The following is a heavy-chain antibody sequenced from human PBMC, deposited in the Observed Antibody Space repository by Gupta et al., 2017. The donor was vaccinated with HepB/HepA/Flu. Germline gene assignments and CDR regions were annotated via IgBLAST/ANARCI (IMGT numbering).Heavy chain of an antibody. CDR2: MSGSGRRT. D-gene: IGHD2-2*02. Sequence: EVQLLESGGDLVQPGGSLRLSCAASGLTFSVHAITWVRQAPGKGLEWVSDMSGSGRRTYYAHSVQGRFTTSRDNSGNMLYLQMNSLRSEDTAFYYCATRGRYTGVVGPNDRGAFDIWGQGTMVTVSS. J-gene: IGHJ3*02. CDR1: GLTFSVHA. V-gene: IGHV3-23*01. CDR3: ATRGRYTGVVGPNDRGAFDI.